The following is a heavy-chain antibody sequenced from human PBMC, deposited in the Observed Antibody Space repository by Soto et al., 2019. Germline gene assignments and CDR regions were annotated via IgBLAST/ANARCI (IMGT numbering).Heavy chain of an antibody. CDR1: GGSISSDGYY. V-gene: IGHV4-31*03. Sequence: SETLSLTCTVSGGSISSDGYYWSWIRQHPGKGLEWIGYIYYSGSTYYNPSLKSRVTISVDTSKNQFSLKLSSVTAAGTAVYYCARAEYCISTSCYRNYYGMDVWGQGTTVTVS. D-gene: IGHD2-2*02. CDR3: ARAEYCISTSCYRNYYGMDV. J-gene: IGHJ6*02. CDR2: IYYSGST.